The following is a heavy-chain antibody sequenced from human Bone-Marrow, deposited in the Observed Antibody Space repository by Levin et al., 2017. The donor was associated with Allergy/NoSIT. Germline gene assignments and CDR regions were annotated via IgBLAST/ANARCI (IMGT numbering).Heavy chain of an antibody. CDR2: IHYSGST. CDR1: GDSITSYY. J-gene: IGHJ6*02. V-gene: IGHV4-59*01. D-gene: IGHD6-6*01. Sequence: KTSETLSLTCTVSGDSITSYYWSWIRQPPGKGLEWVGYIHYSGSTNYNPSLKSRVTISMDTSRNQFSLRLSSVTAADTAVYFCARHDEVAAYQHGMDVWGQGTTVTVSS. CDR3: ARHDEVAAYQHGMDV.